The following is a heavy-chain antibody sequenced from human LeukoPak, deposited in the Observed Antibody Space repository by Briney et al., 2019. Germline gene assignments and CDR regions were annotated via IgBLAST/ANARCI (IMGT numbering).Heavy chain of an antibody. V-gene: IGHV4-34*01. CDR2: INHSGSP. CDR1: GGSFSGYS. D-gene: IGHD5-12*01. CDR3: ARGPSGYHNT. J-gene: IGHJ4*02. Sequence: SETLSLTCAVLGGSFSGYSWTWIRQPPGKGPEWIGEINHSGSPNYHPSLESRVTISVDMSKKQFSLSLSSVTAADTAVYYCARGPSGYHNTGGQGTLVTVSS.